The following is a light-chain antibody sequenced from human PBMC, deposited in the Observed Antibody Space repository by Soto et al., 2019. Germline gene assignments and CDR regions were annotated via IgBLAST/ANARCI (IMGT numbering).Light chain of an antibody. J-gene: IGLJ2*01. V-gene: IGLV3-21*02. CDR3: QVWHSTSVRV. CDR2: DDR. Sequence: SYELTQPPSVSGAPGQTASITCGGNNIGAKGVHWYQQKNPGQAPVLVVFDDRARPSAIPERFSGSNSGNTATLTISRVEAGDEADYYCQVWHSTSVRVFGGGTKLTVL. CDR1: NIGAKG.